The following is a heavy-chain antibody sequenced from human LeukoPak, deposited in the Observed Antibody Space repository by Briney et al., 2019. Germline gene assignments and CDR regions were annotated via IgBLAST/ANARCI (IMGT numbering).Heavy chain of an antibody. Sequence: GASVKVSCKASGYTFNSYGISWVRQAPGQGLEWMGWISGYNGNTNYAQKLQGRVTMTTDTSTSTAYMELRSLRSDDTAVYYCARDGLNYGSGSYYAFDYWGQGTLVTVSS. CDR2: ISGYNGNT. CDR3: ARDGLNYGSGSYYAFDY. D-gene: IGHD3-10*01. CDR1: GYTFNSYG. V-gene: IGHV1-18*01. J-gene: IGHJ4*02.